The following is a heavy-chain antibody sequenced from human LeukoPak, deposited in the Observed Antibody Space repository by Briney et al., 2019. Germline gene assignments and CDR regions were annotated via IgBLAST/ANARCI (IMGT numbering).Heavy chain of an antibody. Sequence: SETLSLIRTVSGYSMTSGYYWGWIRQPPGKGLEWIGTIYHSGNTYYNPSLRSRVTILVDTSKNQFSLNVRSVMAADTAVYYCARVPGVYYDILTGYGSGWFDPWGQGTLVTVTT. CDR2: IYHSGNT. CDR1: GYSMTSGYY. V-gene: IGHV4-38-2*02. CDR3: ARVPGVYYDILTGYGSGWFDP. J-gene: IGHJ5*02. D-gene: IGHD3-9*01.